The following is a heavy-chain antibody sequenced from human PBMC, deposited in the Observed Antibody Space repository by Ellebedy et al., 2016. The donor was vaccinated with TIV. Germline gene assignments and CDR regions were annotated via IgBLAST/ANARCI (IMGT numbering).Heavy chain of an antibody. CDR2: IKEDGSEK. CDR3: ARAHF. Sequence: PGGSLRLSCVASGFTFRSEWMSLVRQAPGKGLEWVANIKEDGSEKDYVDLVKGRFTISRDNAKNSLYLQMNNLRVEDTAVYYCARAHFWGQGTLVTVSS. V-gene: IGHV3-7*01. CDR1: GFTFRSEW. J-gene: IGHJ4*02. D-gene: IGHD3-3*02.